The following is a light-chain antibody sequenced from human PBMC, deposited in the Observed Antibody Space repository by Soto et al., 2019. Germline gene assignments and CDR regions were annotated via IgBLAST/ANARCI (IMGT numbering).Light chain of an antibody. J-gene: IGKJ2*01. Sequence: DIQMTQSPSSLSASVGDRVTITCWASQGISNFLAWYQQRPGKPPQLLVYGASTLQSGVPSRFSGSGSGTDFTLTISSLQPEDFATYYCQQLTNFRFTFGQGTKLDIK. CDR1: QGISNF. CDR2: GAS. CDR3: QQLTNFRFT. V-gene: IGKV1-9*01.